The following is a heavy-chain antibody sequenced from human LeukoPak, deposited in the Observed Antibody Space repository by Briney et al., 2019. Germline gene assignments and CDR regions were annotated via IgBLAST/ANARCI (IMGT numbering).Heavy chain of an antibody. Sequence: ASVKVSCKASGYTFTSYDINWVRQATGQGLEWTGWMNPNSGNTGYAQKFQGRVTMTRNTSISTAYMELSSLRSEDTAVYYCARARDNVLLWFGELLYAFDIWGQGTMVTVSS. CDR3: ARARDNVLLWFGELLYAFDI. J-gene: IGHJ3*02. V-gene: IGHV1-8*01. CDR2: MNPNSGNT. D-gene: IGHD3-10*01. CDR1: GYTFTSYD.